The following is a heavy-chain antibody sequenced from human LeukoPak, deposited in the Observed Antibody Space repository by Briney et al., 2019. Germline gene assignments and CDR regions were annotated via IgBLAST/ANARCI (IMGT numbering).Heavy chain of an antibody. CDR3: ARGDEVAGTFDAFDI. CDR2: ISSSGSTI. D-gene: IGHD6-19*01. J-gene: IGHJ3*02. Sequence: AGSLRLSCAASGFTFSSDAMSWVRQAPGKGQEWVSYISSSGSTIYYADSVKGRFTISRDNAKNSLYLQMNSLRAEDTAVYYCARGDEVAGTFDAFDIWGQGTMVTVSS. V-gene: IGHV3-48*04. CDR1: GFTFSSDA.